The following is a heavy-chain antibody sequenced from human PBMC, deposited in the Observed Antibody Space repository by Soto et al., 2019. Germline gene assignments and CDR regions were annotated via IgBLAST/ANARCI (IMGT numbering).Heavy chain of an antibody. Sequence: EVQLAESGGGMVQPGGSLRLSCVASGFTFSSYDRQWVRQAPGKGLEYVSSISSNGGTTYYGNSVKDRFIISRENYKNTMYLQMGSLRAEEMAAYYCVRRASGNYDYWGQGTLVTVSS. V-gene: IGHV3-64*01. CDR3: VRRASGNYDY. CDR1: GFTFSSYD. CDR2: ISSNGGTT. J-gene: IGHJ4*02. D-gene: IGHD1-7*01.